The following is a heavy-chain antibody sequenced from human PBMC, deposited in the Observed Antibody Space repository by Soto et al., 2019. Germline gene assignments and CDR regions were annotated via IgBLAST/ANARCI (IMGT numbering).Heavy chain of an antibody. Sequence: DSVRGRFTISRDNSQNTLYLQMDSLRAEDTAVYYCARMDAATFGGDVDYWGQGTLVTVSS. V-gene: IGHV3-30*01. CDR3: ARMDAATFGGDVDY. J-gene: IGHJ4*02. D-gene: IGHD3-16*01.